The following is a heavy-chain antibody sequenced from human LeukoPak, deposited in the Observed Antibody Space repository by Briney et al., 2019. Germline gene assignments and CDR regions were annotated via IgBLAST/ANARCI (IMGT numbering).Heavy chain of an antibody. V-gene: IGHV3-21*01. CDR3: ARGRGYYGSGIDY. J-gene: IGHJ4*02. CDR1: GFPFRSSW. D-gene: IGHD3-10*01. CDR2: ISSSSSYI. Sequence: GGSLRLSCAASGFPFRSSWMHWVRQAPGKGLEWVSSISSSSSYIYYADSVKGRFTISRDNAKNSLYLQMNSLRAEDTAVYYCARGRGYYGSGIDYWGQGTLVTVSS.